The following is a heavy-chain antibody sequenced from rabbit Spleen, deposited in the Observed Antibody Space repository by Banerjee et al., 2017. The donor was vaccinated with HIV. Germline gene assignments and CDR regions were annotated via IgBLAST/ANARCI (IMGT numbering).Heavy chain of an antibody. V-gene: IGHV1S40*01. CDR3: ARDAGSSFSSYGMDL. D-gene: IGHD8-1*01. CDR1: GFSFSSSYW. J-gene: IGHJ6*01. Sequence: QSLEESGGDLVKPGASLTLTCTASGFSFSSSYWICWVRQAPGKGLEWIACIDAGSSGFTYHANWAKGRFTCSKTSSTTVTLQMTSLTAADTATYFCARDAGSSFSSYGMDLWGPGTLVTVS. CDR2: IDAGSSGFT.